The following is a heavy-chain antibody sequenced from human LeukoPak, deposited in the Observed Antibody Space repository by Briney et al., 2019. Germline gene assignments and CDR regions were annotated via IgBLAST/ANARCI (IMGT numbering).Heavy chain of an antibody. CDR2: ISYDGSNK. Sequence: GGSLRLSCAASGFTFSSYGMHWVRQAPGKGLEWVAVISYDGSNKYYADSVKGRFTISRDNSKNTLYLQMNSLRAEDTAVYYCARDPGIAARPGYFDYWGQGTLVTVSS. CDR1: GFTFSSYG. D-gene: IGHD6-6*01. V-gene: IGHV3-30*03. J-gene: IGHJ4*02. CDR3: ARDPGIAARPGYFDY.